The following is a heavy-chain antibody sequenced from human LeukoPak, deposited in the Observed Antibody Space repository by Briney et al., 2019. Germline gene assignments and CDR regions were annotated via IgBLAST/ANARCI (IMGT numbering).Heavy chain of an antibody. D-gene: IGHD2-21*01. Sequence: GESLKISCKGFGYAFTNYWIGWVRQMPGKGLEGMGIIFPGDFDTRYTPSFQGQVTISADKSIGTAYLQLSSLKASDSAMYYCAGRHLSGGDPYYFDYWGQGTLVPVSS. CDR3: AGRHLSGGDPYYFDY. V-gene: IGHV5-51*01. J-gene: IGHJ4*02. CDR1: GYAFTNYW. CDR2: IFPGDFDT.